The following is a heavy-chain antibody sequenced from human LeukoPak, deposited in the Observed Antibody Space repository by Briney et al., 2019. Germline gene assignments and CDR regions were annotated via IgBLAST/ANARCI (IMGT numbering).Heavy chain of an antibody. Sequence: GRSLRLSCAASGFTFSTYAMHWVRQAPGKGLEWVAVIWYDGSIKYYADSVKGRFTISRDNSKNMLYLQMNSLRAGGTAVYYCAKDINLLTWGQGTLVTVSS. CDR2: IWYDGSIK. J-gene: IGHJ4*02. CDR3: AKDINLLT. CDR1: GFTFSTYA. V-gene: IGHV3-33*06.